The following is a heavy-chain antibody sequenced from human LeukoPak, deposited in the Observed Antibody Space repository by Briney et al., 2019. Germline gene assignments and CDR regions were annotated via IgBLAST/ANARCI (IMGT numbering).Heavy chain of an antibody. J-gene: IGHJ4*02. Sequence: GGPLRLSCTAATFTFSSYSMNWVRQAPGKGLELVSHISGGSSKIYYAASVKGRFTISRDNAKNSLYLQMNTLRAEDTAVYYCASSRCTSDNCYGGIDNWGQGTLVTVSS. CDR3: ASSRCTSDNCYGGIDN. CDR1: TFTFSSYS. CDR2: ISGGSSKI. D-gene: IGHD1-1*01. V-gene: IGHV3-48*04.